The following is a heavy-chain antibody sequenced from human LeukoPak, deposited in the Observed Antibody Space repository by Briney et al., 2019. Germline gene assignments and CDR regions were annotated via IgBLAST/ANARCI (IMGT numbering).Heavy chain of an antibody. Sequence: ASVKVSCKPSGYTFTSYDINWVRQAPGQGLEWMGWMNPNSGNTGYAQKFQGRVTITRDTSISTAYMELSSLRSEDTAVYYCARSTPRDNWFDPWGQGTLVTVSS. CDR1: GYTFTSYD. D-gene: IGHD2-15*01. CDR3: ARSTPRDNWFDP. J-gene: IGHJ5*02. V-gene: IGHV1-8*03. CDR2: MNPNSGNT.